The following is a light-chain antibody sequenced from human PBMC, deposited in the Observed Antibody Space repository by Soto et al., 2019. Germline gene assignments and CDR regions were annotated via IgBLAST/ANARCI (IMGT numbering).Light chain of an antibody. CDR2: DAS. Sequence: EIVLTQSPAPLSLSPGERVTLSCRARQRVCSYLGWYQQKPGQAPRLLIYDASNRATGIPARFSGSGSGTDFTLTISILEPEDFAGYYCQQRGKWPLTFGGGTKVEIK. CDR1: QRVCSY. CDR3: QQRGKWPLT. J-gene: IGKJ4*01. V-gene: IGKV3-11*01.